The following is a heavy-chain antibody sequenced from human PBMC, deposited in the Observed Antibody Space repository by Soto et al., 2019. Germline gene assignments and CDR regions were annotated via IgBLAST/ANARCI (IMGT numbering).Heavy chain of an antibody. CDR3: ARYDILTGYPYYYYYMDV. CDR1: GFTFSSYA. Sequence: EVQLLESGGGLVQPGGSLRLSCAASGFTFSSYAMSWVRQAPGKGLEWVSAISGSGGSTYYADSVKGRFTISRDNSKNTLYLQMNSLRAEDTAVYYCARYDILTGYPYYYYYMDVWGKGTTVTVSS. J-gene: IGHJ6*03. V-gene: IGHV3-23*01. CDR2: ISGSGGST. D-gene: IGHD3-9*01.